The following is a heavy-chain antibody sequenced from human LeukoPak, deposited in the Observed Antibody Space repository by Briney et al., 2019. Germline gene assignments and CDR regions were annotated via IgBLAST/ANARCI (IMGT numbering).Heavy chain of an antibody. CDR1: GFTFSSYS. Sequence: MPGGSLRLSCAASGFTFSSYSMNWVRQAPGKGLEWVSSISSSSSYIYYADSVKGRFTISRDNAKNSLYLQMNSLRAEDTAVYYCTTDQLTVRGVMRVDYWGQGTLVTVSS. D-gene: IGHD3-10*01. V-gene: IGHV3-21*01. CDR3: TTDQLTVRGVMRVDY. CDR2: ISSSSSYI. J-gene: IGHJ4*02.